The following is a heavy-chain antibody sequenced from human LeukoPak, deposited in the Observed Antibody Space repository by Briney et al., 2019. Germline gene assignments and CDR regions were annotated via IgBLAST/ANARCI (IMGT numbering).Heavy chain of an antibody. Sequence: SVKVSCKASGGTFSSYAISWVRQAPGQGLEWMGRIIPILGIANYAQKFQGRVTITADESTSTAYMELSSLRSEDTAVYYCARGSYYDSSGYLYYYYGMDVWGQGTTVTVSS. CDR3: ARGSYYDSSGYLYYYYGMDV. J-gene: IGHJ6*02. CDR1: GGTFSSYA. D-gene: IGHD3-22*01. V-gene: IGHV1-69*04. CDR2: IIPILGIA.